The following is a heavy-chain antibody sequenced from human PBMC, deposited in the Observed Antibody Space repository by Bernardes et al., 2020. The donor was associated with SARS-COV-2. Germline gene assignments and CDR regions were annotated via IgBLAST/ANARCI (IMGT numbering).Heavy chain of an antibody. CDR1: GGSVSSGSYY. Sequence: SETLSLTCTVSGGSVSSGSYYWSWIRQPPGKGLEWIGYIYYSGSTNYNPSLKSRVTISVDTSKNQFSLKLSSVTAADTVVYYCAREEVTFGVVIIRRNGMDVWGQGTTVTVSS. CDR2: IYYSGST. J-gene: IGHJ6*02. CDR3: AREEVTFGVVIIRRNGMDV. V-gene: IGHV4-61*01. D-gene: IGHD3-3*01.